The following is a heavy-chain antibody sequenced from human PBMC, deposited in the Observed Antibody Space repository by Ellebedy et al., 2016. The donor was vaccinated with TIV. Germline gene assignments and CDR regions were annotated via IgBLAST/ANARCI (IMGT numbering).Heavy chain of an antibody. Sequence: ASVKVSXXASGGTFSSYAISWVRQAPGQGLEWMGWISAYNGNTNYAQKLQGRVTMTTDTSTSTAYMELRSLRSDDTAVYYCARGVVGATFDYWGQGTLVTVSS. J-gene: IGHJ4*02. V-gene: IGHV1-18*01. CDR3: ARGVVGATFDY. D-gene: IGHD1-26*01. CDR1: GGTFSSYA. CDR2: ISAYNGNT.